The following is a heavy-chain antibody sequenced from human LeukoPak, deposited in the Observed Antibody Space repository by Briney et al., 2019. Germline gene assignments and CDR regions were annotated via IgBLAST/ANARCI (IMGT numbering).Heavy chain of an antibody. CDR3: ARGYMAAAGNGGYFDY. J-gene: IGHJ4*02. V-gene: IGHV5-51*01. CDR1: GYSFTNYW. CDR2: IYPGGSDT. Sequence: GEFLKISCKGSGYSFTNYWIGWVRQMPGKGLEWMGIIYPGGSDTRYSPSFQGQVTISADKSISTAYLQWTSVKASDTAMYFCARGYMAAAGNGGYFDYWGQGTLVTVSS. D-gene: IGHD6-13*01.